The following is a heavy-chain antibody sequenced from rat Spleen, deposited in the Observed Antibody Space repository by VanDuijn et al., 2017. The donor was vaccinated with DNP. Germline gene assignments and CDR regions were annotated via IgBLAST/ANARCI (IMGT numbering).Heavy chain of an antibody. V-gene: IGHV3-1*01. Sequence: EVQLRESGPGLVKPSQSLSLTCSVTGYSITSHYWGWIRKFPGNKMEWMAYISYSGITGYNPSLKSRVSITRDTSKNQFFLQLNSVTAEDTATYYCARSVITMMVIIPFAYWGQGTLVTVSS. J-gene: IGHJ3*01. CDR1: GYSITSHY. CDR3: ARSVITMMVIIPFAY. D-gene: IGHD1-12*03. CDR2: ISYSGIT.